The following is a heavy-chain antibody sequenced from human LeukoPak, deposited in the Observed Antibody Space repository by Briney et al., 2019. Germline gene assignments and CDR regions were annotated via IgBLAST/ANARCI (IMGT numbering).Heavy chain of an antibody. Sequence: GGSLRLSCAASGFTLSSCAMSWVRQAPGKGLEWVSVISDSGGATYYADSVKGRFTISRDNSKNTLYLRVDSLRAEDTAIYYCATVLRSSTSSYYYQYMDVWGKGTTVTVSS. D-gene: IGHD6-13*01. CDR3: ATVLRSSTSSYYYQYMDV. V-gene: IGHV3-23*01. CDR2: ISDSGGAT. CDR1: GFTLSSCA. J-gene: IGHJ6*03.